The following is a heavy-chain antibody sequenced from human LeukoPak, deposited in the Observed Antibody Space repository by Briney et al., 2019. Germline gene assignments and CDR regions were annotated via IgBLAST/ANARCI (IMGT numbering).Heavy chain of an antibody. V-gene: IGHV3-30*01. CDR2: ISYDGSNK. CDR1: GFTFSSYA. J-gene: IGHJ4*02. Sequence: GRSLRLSCAASGFTFSSYAMHWVRQAPGKGLEWVAVISYDGSNKYYADSVKGRFTISRDNSKNTLYLQMNSLRAEDTAVYYCARDNGAARPGHYFDYWGQGTLVTVSS. CDR3: ARDNGAARPGHYFDY. D-gene: IGHD6-6*01.